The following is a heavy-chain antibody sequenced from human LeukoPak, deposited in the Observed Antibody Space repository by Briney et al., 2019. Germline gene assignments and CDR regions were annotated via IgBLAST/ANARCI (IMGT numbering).Heavy chain of an antibody. CDR2: ISAYNGNT. CDR1: GYTFTSYG. V-gene: IGHV1-18*01. J-gene: IGHJ5*02. Sequence: ASVKVSCKASGYTFTSYGISWVRQAPGQGLEWMGWISAYNGNTHYAQKLQCRVTMTTDTSTSTAYMELRSLRSDDTAVYYCARGGTWYYDSSGLNWFDPWGQGTLVTVSS. CDR3: ARGGTWYYDSSGLNWFDP. D-gene: IGHD3-22*01.